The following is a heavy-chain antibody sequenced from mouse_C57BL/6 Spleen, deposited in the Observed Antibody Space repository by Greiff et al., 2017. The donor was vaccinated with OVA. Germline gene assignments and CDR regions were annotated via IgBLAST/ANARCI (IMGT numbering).Heavy chain of an antibody. CDR3: ARSTTEGYFDV. CDR2: IYPGSGST. J-gene: IGHJ1*03. D-gene: IGHD1-1*01. CDR1: GYTFTSYW. V-gene: IGHV1-55*01. Sequence: QVQLQQPGAELVQPGASVKMSCKASGYTFTSYWITWVQQRPGQGLEWIGDIYPGSGSTNYNEKFKSKATLTVDTSSRTAYMPLSSLTAEDSAVYYCARSTTEGYFDVWGTGTTVTVSS.